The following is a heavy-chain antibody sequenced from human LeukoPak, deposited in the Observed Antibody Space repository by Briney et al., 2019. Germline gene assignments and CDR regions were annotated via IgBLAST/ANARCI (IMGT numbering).Heavy chain of an antibody. CDR3: ARARLAVSGNYFEN. CDR1: GFTFSSYW. J-gene: IGHJ4*02. Sequence: GSLRLSCAASGFTFSSYWMSWVRQAPGKGLEWVANIKQDGSEKYYVDSVKGRFTISRDNAKNSLYLQMNSLRFEDTAVYHCARARLAVSGNYFENWGQGTLVTVSS. CDR2: IKQDGSEK. V-gene: IGHV3-7*04. D-gene: IGHD6-19*01.